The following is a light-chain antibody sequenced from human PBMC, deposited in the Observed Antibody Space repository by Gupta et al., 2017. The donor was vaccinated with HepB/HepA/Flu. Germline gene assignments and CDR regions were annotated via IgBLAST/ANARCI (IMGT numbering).Light chain of an antibody. V-gene: IGKV3-11*01. CDR1: PSVRSD. CDR3: QQRSNRPPLT. CDR2: DAA. Sequence: EILLTHSHATLSLPPGERATLSCRPSPSVRSDLAWYQQKPAPAPRPLIHDAANRSTGIPARFSGSGSGTDVTLTISSREPEDVAVYYCQQRSNRPPLTFGGGTKVEIK. J-gene: IGKJ4*02.